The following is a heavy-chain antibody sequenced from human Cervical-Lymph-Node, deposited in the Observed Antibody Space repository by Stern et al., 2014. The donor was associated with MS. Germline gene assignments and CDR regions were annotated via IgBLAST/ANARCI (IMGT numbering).Heavy chain of an antibody. Sequence: QVQLVESGGGVVQPGRSLRLSCAASGFTLSSYGMHWVRQAPGKGLEWVAVIWYDGSNKYYADSVKGRFTISRDNSKNTLYLQMNSLRAEDTAVYYCARGGGSWGYFDYWGQGTLVTVSS. CDR1: GFTLSSYG. CDR3: ARGGGSWGYFDY. J-gene: IGHJ4*02. D-gene: IGHD1-26*01. V-gene: IGHV3-33*01. CDR2: IWYDGSNK.